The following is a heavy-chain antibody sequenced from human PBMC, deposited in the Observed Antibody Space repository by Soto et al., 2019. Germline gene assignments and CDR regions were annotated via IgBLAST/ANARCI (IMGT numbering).Heavy chain of an antibody. J-gene: IGHJ5*02. D-gene: IGHD1-7*01. CDR2: IDPRDSYT. CDR1: GYSFTTYW. Sequence: LKISCEASGYSFTTYWISWVRQMPGKGLEWMGAIDPRDSYTKYSPSFQGHVTISVDKSISTAYLQWNSLKASDTAIYYCAREKSDLELFNWLDPWGQGTLVTVSS. CDR3: AREKSDLELFNWLDP. V-gene: IGHV5-10-1*01.